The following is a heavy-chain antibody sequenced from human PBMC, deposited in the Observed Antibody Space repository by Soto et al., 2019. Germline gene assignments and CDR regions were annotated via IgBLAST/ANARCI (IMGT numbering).Heavy chain of an antibody. J-gene: IGHJ5*02. D-gene: IGHD1-7*01. CDR2: IDPRDSYT. CDR1: GYSFTTYW. Sequence: LKISCEASGYSFTTYWISWVRQMPGKGLEWMGAIDPRDSYTKYSPSFQGHVTISVDKSISTAYLQWNSLKASDTAIYYCAREKSDLELFNWLDPWGQGTLVTVSS. CDR3: AREKSDLELFNWLDP. V-gene: IGHV5-10-1*01.